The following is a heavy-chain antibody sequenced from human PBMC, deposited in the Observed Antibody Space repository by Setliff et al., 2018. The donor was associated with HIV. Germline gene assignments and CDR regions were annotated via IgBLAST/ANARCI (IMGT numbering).Heavy chain of an antibody. J-gene: IGHJ4*02. V-gene: IGHV3-30*04. D-gene: IGHD1-26*01. CDR2: VSYDAERK. Sequence: GGSLRLSCAASGFTFSSYAMHWVRQAPGKGLEWVAVVSYDAERKYYADSVKGRFTISRDNPRNTVYLQMNSLRAEDTAVYHCARVKPHLRRSGSYWIVDYWGQGTLVTVSS. CDR3: ARVKPHLRRSGSYWIVDY. CDR1: GFTFSSYA.